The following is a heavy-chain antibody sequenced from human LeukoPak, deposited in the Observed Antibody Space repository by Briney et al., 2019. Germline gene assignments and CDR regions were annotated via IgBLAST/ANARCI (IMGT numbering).Heavy chain of an antibody. CDR3: ARALRGSGSRGDY. J-gene: IGHJ4*02. D-gene: IGHD3-10*01. Sequence: PSETLSLTCAVYGGSFSGYYWSWIRQPPGKGLEWIGEINHSGSTNYNPSLKSRVTISVDTSKNQFSLKLSSVTAADTAVYYWARALRGSGSRGDYWGQGTLVTVSS. CDR1: GGSFSGYY. V-gene: IGHV4-34*01. CDR2: INHSGST.